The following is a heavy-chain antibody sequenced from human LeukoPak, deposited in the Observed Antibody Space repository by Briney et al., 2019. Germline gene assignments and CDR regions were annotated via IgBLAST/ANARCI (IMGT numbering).Heavy chain of an antibody. CDR2: IYYTGST. CDR3: ARGGNYWPQWWFDP. D-gene: IGHD1-26*01. V-gene: IGHV4-59*01. Sequence: SETLPLTCSVSGGSINGYSWSWIRQPPGKGLEWIGYIYYTGSTSYNPSLKSRVTMSLDASKNQFSLELNSVTPADTAVYYCARGGNYWPQWWFDPWGRGTLVSVSS. CDR1: GGSINGYS. J-gene: IGHJ5*02.